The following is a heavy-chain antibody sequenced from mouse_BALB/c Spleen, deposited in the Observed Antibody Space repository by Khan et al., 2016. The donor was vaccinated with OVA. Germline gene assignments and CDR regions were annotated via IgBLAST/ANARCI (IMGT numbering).Heavy chain of an antibody. CDR2: ITYSGST. Sequence: EVQLQESGPGLVKPSQSLSLTCTVTGYSITSDYAWNWIRQFPGNKLEWMGYITYSGSTSYIPSLKSRISITRDTSKNQFFLQLNSVTSEATATYYFVRGRTYWGQGTLVTVSA. J-gene: IGHJ3*01. D-gene: IGHD3-3*01. CDR3: VRGRTY. CDR1: GYSITSDYA. V-gene: IGHV3-2*02.